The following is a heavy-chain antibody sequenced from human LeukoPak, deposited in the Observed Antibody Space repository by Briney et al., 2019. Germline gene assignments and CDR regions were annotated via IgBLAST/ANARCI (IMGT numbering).Heavy chain of an antibody. CDR2: IYSSGTT. CDR3: VRWGSSWYGY. J-gene: IGHJ4*02. Sequence: PGGSLRLSCADSGFTVSNNYMSWVRQAPGKGLEWVSVIYSSGTTFYADSVRGRFTISRDNSKNTLFLQMSSLRPEDTAVYYCVRWGSSWYGYWGQGTLVTVSS. V-gene: IGHV3-66*03. CDR1: GFTVSNNY. D-gene: IGHD6-13*01.